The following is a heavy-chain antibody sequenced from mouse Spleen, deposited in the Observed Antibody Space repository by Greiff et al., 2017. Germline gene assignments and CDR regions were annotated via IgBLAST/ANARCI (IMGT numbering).Heavy chain of an antibody. D-gene: IGHD1-1*02. CDR3: ARLWQPGGFAY. CDR2: IDPEDGET. CDR1: GFNIKDYY. J-gene: IGHJ3*01. V-gene: IGHV14-2*01. Sequence: EVQVVESGAELVKPGASVKLSCTASGFNIKDYYMHWVKQRTEQGLEWIGRIDPEDGETKYAPKFPGKATITADTSSNTAYLQLSSLTSEDTAVYYCARLWQPGGFAYWGQGTLVTVSA.